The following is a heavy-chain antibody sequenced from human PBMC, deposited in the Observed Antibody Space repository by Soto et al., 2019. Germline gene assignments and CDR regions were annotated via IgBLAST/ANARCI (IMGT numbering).Heavy chain of an antibody. D-gene: IGHD2-2*01. CDR1: GGSISSSSYY. CDR3: ATRRTSLYYYYYYGMDV. J-gene: IGHJ6*02. Sequence: WETLSLTCTVSGGSISSSSYYWGWIRQPPGKGLEWIGSIYYSGSTYYNPSLKSRVTISVDTSKNQFSLKLSSVTAADTAVYYCATRRTSLYYYYYYGMDVWGQGTTVTVSS. CDR2: IYYSGST. V-gene: IGHV4-39*01.